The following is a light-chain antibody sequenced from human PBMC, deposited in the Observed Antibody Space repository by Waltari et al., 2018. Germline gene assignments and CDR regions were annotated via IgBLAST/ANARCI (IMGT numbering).Light chain of an antibody. CDR1: QYIANF. CDR3: QQGYKSPPT. Sequence: DVLVTQSPSSLSASVGDRVTITCPASQYIANFFNWYQHMPGKAPRLLIHDASTLQPGVSPRFSGSTSGTDFILTIDNLQPEDFATYYCQQGYKSPPTFGPGTKVDV. CDR2: DAS. J-gene: IGKJ3*01. V-gene: IGKV1-39*01.